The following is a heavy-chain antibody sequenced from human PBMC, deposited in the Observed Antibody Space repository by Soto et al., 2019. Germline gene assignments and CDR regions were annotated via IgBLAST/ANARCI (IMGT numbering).Heavy chain of an antibody. CDR1: GFTFDDYA. V-gene: IGHV3-9*01. J-gene: IGHJ4*02. CDR2: ISWNSGSI. D-gene: IGHD3-9*01. Sequence: GGSLRLSCAASGFTFDDYAMHWVRQAPGKGLEWVSGISWNSGSIGYADSVKGRFTISRDNAKNSLYLQMNSLRAEDTALYYCAKDRSYDILTGCYDYWGQGTLVTVSS. CDR3: AKDRSYDILTGCYDY.